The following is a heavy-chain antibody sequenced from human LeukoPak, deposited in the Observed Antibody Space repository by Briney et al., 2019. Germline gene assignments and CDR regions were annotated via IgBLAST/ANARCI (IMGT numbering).Heavy chain of an antibody. CDR3: AREGSSGWYGGNWFDP. D-gene: IGHD6-13*01. J-gene: IGHJ5*02. V-gene: IGHV4-4*07. Sequence: PSETLSLTCSVSGGSMNGYYWSWLRQTAGKGLEWIGRVHPSGNTDYNPSLKSRVTLSVEKSKNHFSLRLTSMTAADTAIYSCAREGSSGWYGGNWFDPWGQGTLDTVSS. CDR2: VHPSGNT. CDR1: GGSMNGYY.